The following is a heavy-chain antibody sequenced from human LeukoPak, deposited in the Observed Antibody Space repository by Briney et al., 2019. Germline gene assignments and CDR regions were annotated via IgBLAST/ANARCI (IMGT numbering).Heavy chain of an antibody. CDR1: GFTVSSNY. CDR3: ARDSPHDYVWGSFGH. Sequence: GGSLRLSCAASGFTVSSNYMSWVRQAPGKGLEWVSVIYSGGSTYYADSVKGRFTISRDNAKRSLYLQMNSLRAEDTAVYYCARDSPHDYVWGSFGHWGQGTLVTVSS. CDR2: IYSGGST. J-gene: IGHJ4*02. D-gene: IGHD3-16*01. V-gene: IGHV3-66*01.